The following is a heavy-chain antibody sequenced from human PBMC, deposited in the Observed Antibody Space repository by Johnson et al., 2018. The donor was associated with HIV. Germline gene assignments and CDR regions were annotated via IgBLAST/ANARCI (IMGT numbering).Heavy chain of an antibody. Sequence: QVQLVESGGGLVQPGGSLRLSCAASGFTFSSYAMHWVRQAPGKGLEWVAVISYDGSNKYYADSVKGRFPISRDNSKNTLYLQMNSLRAEDTAVYYCARVTMIVVVMQAFDIWGQGTMVTVSS. CDR3: ARVTMIVVVMQAFDI. J-gene: IGHJ3*02. CDR2: ISYDGSNK. CDR1: GFTFSSYA. D-gene: IGHD3-22*01. V-gene: IGHV3-30-3*01.